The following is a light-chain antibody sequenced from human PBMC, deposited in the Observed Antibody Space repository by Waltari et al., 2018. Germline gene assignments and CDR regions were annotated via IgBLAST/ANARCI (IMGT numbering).Light chain of an antibody. CDR2: DAT. CDR1: QDISHY. J-gene: IGKJ4*01. Sequence: DIQVTQSPSSLSASVGDRVTITCQASQDISHYLNWYQQSPGKAPKVLIYDATLLKIGVPSRFSGSGSGTDFTFAISSLQPEDFATYYCQQSYSTPLTFGGGTKVEIK. CDR3: QQSYSTPLT. V-gene: IGKV1-39*01.